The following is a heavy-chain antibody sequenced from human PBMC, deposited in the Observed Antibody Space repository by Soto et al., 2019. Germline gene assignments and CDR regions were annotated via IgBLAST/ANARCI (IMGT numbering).Heavy chain of an antibody. Sequence: GGPLRLCCGGSGGTFRNGGMPWVRQAPGKGLEWVGRIKTNIDGGRIDYAAPVKGRFTISRDDSKNTLYLQMNSLKTEDTGVYYCTTNSVTDFYYYGMEVWGLGTTVTGSS. J-gene: IGHJ6*02. CDR3: TTNSVTDFYYYGMEV. V-gene: IGHV3-15*01. CDR1: GGTFRNGG. CDR2: IKTNIDGGRI.